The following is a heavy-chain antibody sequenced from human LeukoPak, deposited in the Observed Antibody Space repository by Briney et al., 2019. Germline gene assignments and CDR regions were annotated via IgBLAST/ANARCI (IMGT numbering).Heavy chain of an antibody. CDR2: ISDIGSI. V-gene: IGHV4-59*01. CDR1: GGSISSYY. D-gene: IGHD6-19*01. Sequence: PSETLSLTCTVSGGSISSYYWSWIRQPPGKGLEWIAYISDIGSINYNPSLKSRVTISLDTSKNQFSLKLSSVTAADTAVYYCARGSSGYSSGMVDYWGQGTLVTVSS. CDR3: ARGSSGYSSGMVDY. J-gene: IGHJ4*02.